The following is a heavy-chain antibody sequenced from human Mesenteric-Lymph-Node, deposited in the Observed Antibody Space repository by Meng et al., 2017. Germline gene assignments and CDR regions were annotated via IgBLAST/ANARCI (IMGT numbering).Heavy chain of an antibody. CDR3: ASHMTTVTTGFDY. Sequence: GESLKISCAASGFTLSTYWMHWVRQAPGKGLEWISGISGFGSSTYYTDSVKGRLTISRDNSKNTLYLQMNSLSAEDTAVYYCASHMTTVTTGFDYWGQGTLVTVSS. D-gene: IGHD4-17*01. V-gene: IGHV3-23*01. CDR1: GFTLSTYW. CDR2: ISGFGSST. J-gene: IGHJ4*02.